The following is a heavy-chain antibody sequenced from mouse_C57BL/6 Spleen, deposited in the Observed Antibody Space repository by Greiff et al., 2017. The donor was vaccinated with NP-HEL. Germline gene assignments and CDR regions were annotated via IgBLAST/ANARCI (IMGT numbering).Heavy chain of an antibody. Sequence: EVKLMESGPELVKPGASVKISCKASGYTFTDYYMNWVKQSHGKSLEWIGDINHNNGGTSYNQKFKGKATLTVDKSSSTAYMELRSLTSEDSAVYNCARSEYDDDWGTGTTLTVSS. D-gene: IGHD2-4*01. CDR1: GYTFTDYY. J-gene: IGHJ2*01. V-gene: IGHV1-26*01. CDR3: ARSEYDDD. CDR2: INHNNGGT.